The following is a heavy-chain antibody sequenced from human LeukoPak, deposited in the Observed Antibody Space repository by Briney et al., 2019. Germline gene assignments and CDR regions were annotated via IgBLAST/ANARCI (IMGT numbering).Heavy chain of an antibody. CDR1: GFTFSSYW. J-gene: IGHJ4*02. CDR3: AKDWDYDFWSGYQDDY. Sequence: GGSLRLSCAASGFTFSSYWMSWVRQAPGKGLEWVANIKQDGSEKYYVDSVKGRFTISRDNAKNSLYLQMNSLRAEDTAVYYCAKDWDYDFWSGYQDDYWGQGTLVTVSS. CDR2: IKQDGSEK. V-gene: IGHV3-7*03. D-gene: IGHD3-3*01.